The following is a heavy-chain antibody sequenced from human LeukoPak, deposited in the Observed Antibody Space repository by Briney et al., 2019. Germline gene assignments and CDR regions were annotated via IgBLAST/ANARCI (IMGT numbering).Heavy chain of an antibody. J-gene: IGHJ4*02. CDR2: ITGSADIT. CDR1: GFTFGDYA. Sequence: GGSLRLSCTASGFTFGDYAMTWVRQAPGKGLEWVSGITGSADITYYADSVKGRFTISRDNSKNTLYLQINSLRAEDTAVYFCARDDRWLQFNNWGQGTLVTVSS. CDR3: ARDDRWLQFNN. D-gene: IGHD5-24*01. V-gene: IGHV3-23*01.